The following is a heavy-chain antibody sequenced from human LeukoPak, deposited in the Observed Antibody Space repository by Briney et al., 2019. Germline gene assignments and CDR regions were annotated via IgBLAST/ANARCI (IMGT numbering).Heavy chain of an antibody. CDR1: GYFISSGYY. CDR2: IYHSGST. D-gene: IGHD2-8*01. Sequence: PSETLSLTCTVSGYFISSGYYWGWIRQPPGKWLEWIGSIYHSGSTYYSPSLKSRVTISVDTSKNQFSLKLSSVTAADTAVYYCARETNGPALGYWGQGTLVTVSS. J-gene: IGHJ4*02. CDR3: ARETNGPALGY. V-gene: IGHV4-38-2*02.